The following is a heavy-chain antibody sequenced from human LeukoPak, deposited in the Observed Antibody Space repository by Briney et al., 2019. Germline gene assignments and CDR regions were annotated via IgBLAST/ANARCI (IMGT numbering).Heavy chain of an antibody. CDR3: ARADYDRSGYGY. CDR1: GFIVSNYY. Sequence: GGSLRLSCAASGFIVSNYYMSWVRQAPGKGLEWVSVLYRGGHTYYADSVKGRFTISRDNSKNTLYLQMNSLTADDTAVYYCARADYDRSGYGYWGAGNLVTVSS. V-gene: IGHV3-53*01. J-gene: IGHJ4*02. CDR2: LYRGGHT. D-gene: IGHD3-22*01.